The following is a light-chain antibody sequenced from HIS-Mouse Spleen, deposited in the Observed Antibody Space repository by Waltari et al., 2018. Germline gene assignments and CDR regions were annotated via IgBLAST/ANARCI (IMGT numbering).Light chain of an antibody. CDR2: EDS. J-gene: IGLJ2*01. CDR1: ALPKKH. V-gene: IGLV3-10*01. Sequence: SYDLTQPPSVPVSPGQTARNTFSGDALPKKHAYCYQQKSGQAPVLVTYEDSKRPSGIPERFSGSSSGTIATLTISGAQVEDEADYYCYSTDSSGNHRVFGGGTKLTVL. CDR3: YSTDSSGNHRV.